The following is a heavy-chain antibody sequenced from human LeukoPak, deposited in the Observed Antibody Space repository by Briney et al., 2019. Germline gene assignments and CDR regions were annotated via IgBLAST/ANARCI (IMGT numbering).Heavy chain of an antibody. CDR2: IYYSGST. D-gene: IGHD2-15*01. J-gene: IGHJ4*02. CDR3: ARVLAVAATHYFDY. CDR1: GGPISRGGYY. V-gene: IGHV4-31*03. Sequence: SETLSLTCTVSGGPISRGGYYWSWLRQHPGKGLEWIGYIYYSGSTYYNPSLKSRVTISVDTSKNQFSLKLSSVTAADTAVYYCARVLAVAATHYFDYWGQGTLATVSS.